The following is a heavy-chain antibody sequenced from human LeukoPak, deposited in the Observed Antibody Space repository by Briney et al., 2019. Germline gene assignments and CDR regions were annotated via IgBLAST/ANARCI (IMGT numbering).Heavy chain of an antibody. CDR3: ARHIRLGHYLHY. J-gene: IGHJ4*02. CDR1: GYSFTSYW. D-gene: IGHD2-21*01. Sequence: RPGESLKISCKGSGYSFTSYWIGLGRQMPGKGLEWMGIIYPGDSDTRYSPSFQGQVTISVDKSISTAYLQWSSLKASDTAMYYCARHIRLGHYLHYWGQGTLVTVSS. V-gene: IGHV5-51*01. CDR2: IYPGDSDT.